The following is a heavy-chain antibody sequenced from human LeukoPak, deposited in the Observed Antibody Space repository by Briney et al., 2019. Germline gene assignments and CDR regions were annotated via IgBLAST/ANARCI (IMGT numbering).Heavy chain of an antibody. D-gene: IGHD1-26*01. J-gene: IGHJ4*02. Sequence: SGGSLRLSCAASGFTFSSYSMNWVRLAPGKGLEWVSSISSSSSYIYYADSVKGRFTISRDNAKNSLYLQMNSLRAEDTAVYYCARDEATAFDYWGQGTLVTVSS. V-gene: IGHV3-21*01. CDR2: ISSSSSYI. CDR3: ARDEATAFDY. CDR1: GFTFSSYS.